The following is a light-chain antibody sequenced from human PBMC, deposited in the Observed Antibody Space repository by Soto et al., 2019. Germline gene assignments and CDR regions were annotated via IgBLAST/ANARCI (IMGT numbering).Light chain of an antibody. V-gene: IGKV3-15*01. CDR1: QSVSSY. CDR3: QQYNNWPPIT. CDR2: GAS. J-gene: IGKJ5*01. Sequence: EIVLTQSPATLSLSPGERATLSCRASQSVSSYLAWYQQKPGQAPRLLIYGASSRATGIPARFIGSGSATEFTLTISSLQSEDFAVYYCQQYNNWPPITFGQGTRLEIK.